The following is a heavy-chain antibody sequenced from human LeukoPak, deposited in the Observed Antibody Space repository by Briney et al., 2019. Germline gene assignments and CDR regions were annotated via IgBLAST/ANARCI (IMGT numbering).Heavy chain of an antibody. CDR2: ISSNGGST. D-gene: IGHD3-22*01. Sequence: EGSLRLSCAASGFTFSSYAMHWVRQAPGKGLEYVSAISSNGGSTYYANSVKGRLTISRDNSKNTLYLQMGSLRAEDMAVYYCARVSSGYYLYYFDYWGQGTLVTVSS. CDR1: GFTFSSYA. J-gene: IGHJ4*02. V-gene: IGHV3-64*01. CDR3: ARVSSGYYLYYFDY.